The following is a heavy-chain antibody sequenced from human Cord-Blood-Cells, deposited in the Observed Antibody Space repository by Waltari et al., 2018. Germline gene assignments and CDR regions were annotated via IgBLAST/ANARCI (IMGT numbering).Heavy chain of an antibody. Sequence: QAPGQGLEWMGWINPNSGGTNYAQKFQGRVTMTRDTSISTAYMELSRLRSDDTAVYYCARDLGLGIEVYFDYWGQGTLVTVSS. V-gene: IGHV1-2*02. CDR3: ARDLGLGIEVYFDY. D-gene: IGHD7-27*01. J-gene: IGHJ4*02. CDR2: INPNSGGT.